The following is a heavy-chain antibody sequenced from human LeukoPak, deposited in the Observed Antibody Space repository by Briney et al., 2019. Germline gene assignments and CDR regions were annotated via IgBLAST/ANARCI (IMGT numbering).Heavy chain of an antibody. V-gene: IGHV4-59*12. D-gene: IGHD6-13*01. CDR2: VYYSGST. CDR1: GGTISSYY. J-gene: IGHJ4*02. Sequence: PSETLSLTCSVSGGTISSYYWNWIRQPPGKGLEWIGYVYYSGSTNYNPSLKSRVTISVDTSKNQFSLKLSSVTAADTAVYYCARDRSIAAAGTVDYWGRGTLVTVSS. CDR3: ARDRSIAAAGTVDY.